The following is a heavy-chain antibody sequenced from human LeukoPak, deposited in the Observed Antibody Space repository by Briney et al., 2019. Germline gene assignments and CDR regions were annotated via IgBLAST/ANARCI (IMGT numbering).Heavy chain of an antibody. CDR3: ATNGGGDSGYGNFDY. CDR1: GFTFSSYS. J-gene: IGHJ4*02. D-gene: IGHD5-12*01. V-gene: IGHV3-21*04. Sequence: GGSLRLSCAASGFTFSSYSMNWVRQAPGKGLEWVSSISSSSSYIYYADSVKGRFTTSRDNAKNSLYLQMNSLRAEDTALYYCATNGGGDSGYGNFDYWGQGTLVTVSS. CDR2: ISSSSSYI.